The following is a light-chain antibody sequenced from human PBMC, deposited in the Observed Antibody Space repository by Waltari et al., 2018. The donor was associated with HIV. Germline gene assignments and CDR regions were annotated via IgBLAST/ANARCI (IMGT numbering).Light chain of an antibody. CDR2: HTN. J-gene: IGLJ3*02. CDR1: RSNIGSNS. V-gene: IGLV1-44*01. CDR3: SAWDDNLNGL. Sequence: QSVLPQPPSASGTLGQRVTISCSGSRSNIGSNSVNWYKELPGTAPNLLMHHTNRRPSGVPERFAGSKSGTSASLAISRLQSEDDADYYCSAWDDNLNGLFGGGTKLTVL.